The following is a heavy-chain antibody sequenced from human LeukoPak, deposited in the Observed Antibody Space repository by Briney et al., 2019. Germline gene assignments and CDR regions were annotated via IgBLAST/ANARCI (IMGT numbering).Heavy chain of an antibody. D-gene: IGHD6-13*01. CDR2: ISGSGGST. Sequence: GGSLRLSCAASGFTFSSYAMSWVRQAPGKGLEWVSAISGSGGSTYYADSVKGRFTISRDNSKNTLYLQMNSLRAEDTAVYYCAKSPDSSSWLVAEVAETYYFDYWGQGTLVTVSS. CDR3: AKSPDSSSWLVAEVAETYYFDY. V-gene: IGHV3-23*01. J-gene: IGHJ4*02. CDR1: GFTFSSYA.